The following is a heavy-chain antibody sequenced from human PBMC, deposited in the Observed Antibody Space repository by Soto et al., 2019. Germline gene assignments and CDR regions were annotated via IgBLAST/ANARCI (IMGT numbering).Heavy chain of an antibody. CDR1: GFTVSSNE. D-gene: IGHD2-21*01. CDR2: ISGGST. V-gene: IGHV3-66*01. Sequence: GGSLKLSCAASGFTVSSNEMSWVRQAPGKGLEWVSSISGGSTYYADSRKGRFTISRDNSKNTLHLQMNSLRAEDTAVYYCKKGPRPIYCGGDYFDYWGQGTLVTVSS. J-gene: IGHJ4*02. CDR3: KKGPRPIYCGGDYFDY.